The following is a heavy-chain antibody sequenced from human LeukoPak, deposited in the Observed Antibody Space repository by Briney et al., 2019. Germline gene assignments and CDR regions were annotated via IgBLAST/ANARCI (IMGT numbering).Heavy chain of an antibody. CDR3: ARGPGRDGYKQGGP. V-gene: IGHV3-21*01. D-gene: IGHD5-24*01. Sequence: PGGSLRLSCAASGFTFSSYSMNWVRQAPGKGLEWVSSISRSSSYIYYADSVKGRFTISRDNAKNSLYLQMNSLRAEDTAVYYCARGPGRDGYKQGGPWGQGTLVTVSS. J-gene: IGHJ5*02. CDR1: GFTFSSYS. CDR2: ISRSSSYI.